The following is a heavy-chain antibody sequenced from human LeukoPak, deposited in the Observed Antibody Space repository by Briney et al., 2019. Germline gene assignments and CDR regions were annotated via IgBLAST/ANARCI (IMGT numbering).Heavy chain of an antibody. V-gene: IGHV3-48*02. D-gene: IGHD2-21*02. Sequence: GGSLRLSCAASGFTFSSYSMSWVRQAPGKGLEWVSYISSSSSTMYYADSVKGRFTISRDNAKNSLYLQMNSLRDEDTAVYYCATSRDWRVESWGRGIAVTVSS. J-gene: IGHJ4*02. CDR2: ISSSSSTM. CDR1: GFTFSSYS. CDR3: ATSRDWRVES.